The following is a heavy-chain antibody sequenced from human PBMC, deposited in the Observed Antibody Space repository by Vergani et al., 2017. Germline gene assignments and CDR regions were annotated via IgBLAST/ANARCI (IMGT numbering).Heavy chain of an antibody. J-gene: IGHJ6*02. Sequence: VQLVESGGGVVQPGRSLRLSCAASGFTFSSYGMHWVRQAPGKGLEWVANIKQDGSEKYYVDSVKGRFTISRDNAKNSLYLQMNSLRAEDTAVYYCAKDLSPVIPSRYYYYGMDVWGQGTTVTVSS. CDR3: AKDLSPVIPSRYYYYGMDV. CDR2: IKQDGSEK. CDR1: GFTFSSYG. D-gene: IGHD3-22*01. V-gene: IGHV3-7*01.